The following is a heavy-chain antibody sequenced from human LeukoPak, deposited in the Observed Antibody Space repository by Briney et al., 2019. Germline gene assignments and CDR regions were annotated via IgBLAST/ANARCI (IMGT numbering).Heavy chain of an antibody. J-gene: IGHJ6*03. CDR1: GFTFSSYW. Sequence: PGGSLRLSCAASGFTFSSYWMSWVRQAPGKGLEWVANIKQDGSEKYYVDSVKGQFTISRDNAKNSLYLQMNSLRAEDTAVYYCARDNNYYYYYMDVWGKGTTVTISS. CDR3: ARDNNYYYYYMDV. CDR2: IKQDGSEK. V-gene: IGHV3-7*01.